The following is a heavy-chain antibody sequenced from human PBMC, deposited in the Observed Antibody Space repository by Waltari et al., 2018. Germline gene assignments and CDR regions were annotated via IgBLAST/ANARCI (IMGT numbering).Heavy chain of an antibody. J-gene: IGHJ4*02. CDR2: INSDGSST. CDR3: ARDRTVYYYDSSGHPGY. Sequence: EVQLVESGGGLVQPGGSLRLSCAASGFTFSSYWMHWVRQAPGKGLVGVSRINSDGSSTSYADSGKGRFTISRDNAKNTLYLQMNSLRAEDTAVYYCARDRTVYYYDSSGHPGYWGQGTLVTVSS. V-gene: IGHV3-74*01. D-gene: IGHD3-22*01. CDR1: GFTFSSYW.